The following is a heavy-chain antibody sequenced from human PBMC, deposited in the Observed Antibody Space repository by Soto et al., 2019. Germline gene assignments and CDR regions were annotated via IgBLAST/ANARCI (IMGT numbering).Heavy chain of an antibody. CDR3: AKFWEYYYGMDV. V-gene: IGHV3-23*01. J-gene: IGHJ6*04. D-gene: IGHD1-26*01. CDR2: IRNTAGST. CDR1: GFIFSNYA. Sequence: GGSLRLSCAASGFIFSNYAMGWVRQAPGKGLEWVASIRNTAGSTKYADSVKGRFTISRDNSKNTLYLQMNSLRAEDTAVYFCAKFWEYYYGMDVWGKGTTVTVSS.